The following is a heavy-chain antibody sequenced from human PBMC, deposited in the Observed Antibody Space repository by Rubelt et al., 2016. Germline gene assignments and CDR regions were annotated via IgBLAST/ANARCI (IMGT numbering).Heavy chain of an antibody. D-gene: IGHD3-22*01. V-gene: IGHV4-34*01. CDR3: ARDRLLDDSSGGDAFDI. CDR1: GGSFSGYY. J-gene: IGHJ3*02. CDR2: INHSGST. Sequence: QVQLQQWGAGLLKPSETLSLTCAVYGGSFSGYYWSWIRQPPGKGLEWIGEINHSGSTNYNPSLKSRVTRSVDTSKNQFSLKLSSVTAADTAVYYCARDRLLDDSSGGDAFDIWGQGTMVTVSS.